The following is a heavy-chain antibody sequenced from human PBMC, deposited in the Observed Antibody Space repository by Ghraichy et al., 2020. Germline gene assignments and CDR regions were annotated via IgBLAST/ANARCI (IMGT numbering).Heavy chain of an antibody. CDR1: GGTFSSYA. J-gene: IGHJ3*02. D-gene: IGHD2-2*01. Sequence: SVKVSCKASGGTFSSYAISWVRQAPGQGLEWMGGIIPIFGTANYAQKFQGRVTITADKSTSTAYMELSSLRSEDTAVYYCARLGYCSSTSCYLSAFDIWGQGTMVTVSS. V-gene: IGHV1-69*06. CDR2: IIPIFGTA. CDR3: ARLGYCSSTSCYLSAFDI.